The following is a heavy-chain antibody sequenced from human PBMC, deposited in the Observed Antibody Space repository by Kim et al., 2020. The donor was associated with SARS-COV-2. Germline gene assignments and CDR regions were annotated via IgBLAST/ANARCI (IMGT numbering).Heavy chain of an antibody. CDR1: GGSISSSSYY. CDR2: IYYSGST. V-gene: IGHV4-39*01. J-gene: IGHJ4*02. D-gene: IGHD4-17*01. CDR3: ARLDTVTTWHY. Sequence: SETLSLTCTVSGGSISSSSYYWGWIRQPPGKGLEWIGSIYYSGSTYYNPSLKSRVTISVDTSKNQFSLKLSSVTAADTAVYYCARLDTVTTWHYWGQGTLVTVSS.